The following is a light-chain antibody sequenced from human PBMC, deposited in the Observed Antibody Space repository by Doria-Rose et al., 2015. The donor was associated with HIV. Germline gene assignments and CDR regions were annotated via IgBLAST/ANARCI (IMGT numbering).Light chain of an antibody. V-gene: IGKV1-8*01. Sequence: AIRMTRSSSSLSASTGDRATITRRAGQDITNDLAWYQQKPGKAPKLLIYAASTLQSGVPSRFSGSGSGTDFTLTISYLQSEDFATYYCQQYYSYPPTFGQGTKVEVK. CDR2: AAS. J-gene: IGKJ1*01. CDR3: QQYYSYPPT. CDR1: QDITND.